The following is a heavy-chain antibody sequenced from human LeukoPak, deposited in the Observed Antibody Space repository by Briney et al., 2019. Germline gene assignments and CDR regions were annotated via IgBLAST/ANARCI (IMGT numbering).Heavy chain of an antibody. V-gene: IGHV3-48*04. D-gene: IGHD4-23*01. CDR3: ARDVTYHGGDWFDP. J-gene: IGHJ5*02. CDR1: EFTFSSYS. CDR2: ISNTASSI. Sequence: PGGSLRLSCAASEFTFSSYSMSWVRQAPGKGLEWVSYISNTASSIYYADSVKGRFTISRDNAKNSLYLQMNSLRAEDTAVYYCARDVTYHGGDWFDPWGQRTLVTVSS.